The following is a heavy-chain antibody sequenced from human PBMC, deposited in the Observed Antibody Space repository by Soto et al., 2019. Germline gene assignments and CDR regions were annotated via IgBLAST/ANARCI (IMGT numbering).Heavy chain of an antibody. CDR3: ARAGTNMVQFDY. CDR2: IYYIGST. Sequence: PSETLSLTCTVSGGSINSYFWSWIRQSPGKVLEWIGHIYYIGSTSYSPSLKSRVSISVDTSKNQFSLEVHSVTAADTAVYYCARAGTNMVQFDYWGQGTLVTVSS. V-gene: IGHV4-59*01. D-gene: IGHD3-10*01. J-gene: IGHJ4*02. CDR1: GGSINSYF.